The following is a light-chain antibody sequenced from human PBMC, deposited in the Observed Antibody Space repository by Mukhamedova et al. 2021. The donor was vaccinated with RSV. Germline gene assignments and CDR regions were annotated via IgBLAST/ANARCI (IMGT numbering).Light chain of an antibody. CDR2: GVS. V-gene: IGKV3-15*01. CDR3: QQYGTCPPLT. Sequence: KPGQPPRLLIYGVSTRAAGTPARFTGSGSGTQFSLTINYMLSEDVATYYCQQYGTCPPLTFGGWTKVEI. J-gene: IGKJ4*01.